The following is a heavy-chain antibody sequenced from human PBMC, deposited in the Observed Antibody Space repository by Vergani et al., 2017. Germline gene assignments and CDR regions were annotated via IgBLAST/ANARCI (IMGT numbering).Heavy chain of an antibody. Sequence: QLQLQESGPGLVKPSETLSLTCTVSGGSISSSSYYWGWIRPPPGKGLEWIGSIYYSGSTYYNPSLKSRVTITVDTSKNQFSLKLSSVTAAATAVYYCARALRGVSPLNFDYWGQGTLVTVSS. D-gene: IGHD3-10*01. V-gene: IGHV4-39*07. J-gene: IGHJ4*02. CDR2: IYYSGST. CDR3: ARALRGVSPLNFDY. CDR1: GGSISSSSYY.